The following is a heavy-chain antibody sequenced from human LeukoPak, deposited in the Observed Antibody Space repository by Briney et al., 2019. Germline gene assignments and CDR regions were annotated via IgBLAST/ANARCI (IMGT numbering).Heavy chain of an antibody. CDR1: GYTFTGYY. J-gene: IGHJ4*02. Sequence: ASVKVSCKASGYTFTGYYMHWVRQAPGQGLEWMGWINLNSGGTNYAQKFQSRVTMTRDTSISTAYMELSRLRSGDTAVYYCARSPDILTGENFDYWGQGTLVTVSS. CDR2: INLNSGGT. CDR3: ARSPDILTGENFDY. V-gene: IGHV1-2*02. D-gene: IGHD3-9*01.